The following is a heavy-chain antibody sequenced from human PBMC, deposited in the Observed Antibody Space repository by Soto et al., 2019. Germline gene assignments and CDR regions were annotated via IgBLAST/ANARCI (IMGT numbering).Heavy chain of an antibody. CDR2: ISGSGGST. J-gene: IGHJ6*04. CDR1: GFTFSSYA. Sequence: GGSLRLSCAASGFTFSSYAMSWVRQAPGKGLEWVSAISGSGGSTYYADSVKGRFTISRDNSKNTLYLQMNSLRAEDTAVYYCANVPGPTEKRARPVYYFGTDVRGEGTKVTVSS. V-gene: IGHV3-23*01. D-gene: IGHD6-6*01. CDR3: ANVPGPTEKRARPVYYFGTDV.